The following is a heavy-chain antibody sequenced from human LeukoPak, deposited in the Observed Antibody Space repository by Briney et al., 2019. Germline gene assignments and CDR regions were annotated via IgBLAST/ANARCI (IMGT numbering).Heavy chain of an antibody. V-gene: IGHV3-23*01. CDR3: AKAEALRFLESLPHYYFDY. CDR1: GFTFSNAW. Sequence: GGSLRLSCAASGFTFSNAWMSWVRQAPGKGLEWVSAISGSGGSTYYADSVKGRFTISRDNSKNTLYLQMHSLSAEDTAVYYCAKAEALRFLESLPHYYFDYWGQGTLVTVSS. J-gene: IGHJ4*02. D-gene: IGHD3-3*01. CDR2: ISGSGGST.